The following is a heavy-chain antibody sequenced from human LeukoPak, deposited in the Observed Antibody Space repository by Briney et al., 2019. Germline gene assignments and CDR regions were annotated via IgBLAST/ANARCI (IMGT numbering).Heavy chain of an antibody. Sequence: ASVTVSCKSSGFTFTDHYIHWVRQGPGQGLEWMGYIGPHSTFTSSPQEFQGRVTMTRDASMSTAYMELTRLTSDDTAVYYCVREGEGPLSKDFDYWGQGTLVTVSS. CDR2: IGPHSTFT. CDR1: GFTFTDHY. V-gene: IGHV1-2*02. J-gene: IGHJ4*02. CDR3: VREGEGPLSKDFDY. D-gene: IGHD2/OR15-2a*01.